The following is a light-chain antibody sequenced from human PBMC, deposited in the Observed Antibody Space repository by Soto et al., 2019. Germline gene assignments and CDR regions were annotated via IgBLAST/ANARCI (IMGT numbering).Light chain of an antibody. J-gene: IGLJ2*01. CDR3: HAWDSSTAVV. CDR2: QDS. V-gene: IGLV3-1*01. CDR1: KWGDRY. Sequence: SYELTQPPSVSVSPGQTASITCSGAKWGDRYACWYQQQPGQSAVLVIYQDSKRPSGIPELFAGSNSGNTATLTTSGTHDMDAAYYYCHAWDSSTAVVFGGGTKLTVL.